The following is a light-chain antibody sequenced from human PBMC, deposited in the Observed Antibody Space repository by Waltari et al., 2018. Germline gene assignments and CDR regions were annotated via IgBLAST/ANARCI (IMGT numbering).Light chain of an antibody. CDR3: MQATHWPVT. V-gene: IGKV2-30*01. Sequence: DVGLTQSPLSLPVTPGQSASISCRSSQSLVYTDGISYLNWFHQRPGQAPRRLIYKVSNLDSGVPDRVSGSGSGTDFTLMISSVEADDVGVYFCMQATHWPVTFGQGTRLEIK. CDR1: QSLVYTDGISY. CDR2: KVS. J-gene: IGKJ5*01.